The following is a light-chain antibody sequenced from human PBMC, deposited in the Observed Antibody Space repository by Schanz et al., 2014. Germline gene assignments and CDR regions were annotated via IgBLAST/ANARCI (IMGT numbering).Light chain of an antibody. Sequence: EIVMTQSPATLSVSPGERATLSCRASQSVSSNLAWYQKKSGRAPRLLIYGASTRPTGIPARFSGSGSGTEFTLTISSLQSEDFAVYYCQQYNNWPPTFGQGTKVEIK. V-gene: IGKV3-15*01. CDR2: GAS. J-gene: IGKJ1*01. CDR3: QQYNNWPPT. CDR1: QSVSSN.